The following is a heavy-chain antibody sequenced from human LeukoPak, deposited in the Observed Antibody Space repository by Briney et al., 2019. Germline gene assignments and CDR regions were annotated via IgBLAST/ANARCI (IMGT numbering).Heavy chain of an antibody. J-gene: IGHJ4*02. D-gene: IGHD2-2*01. V-gene: IGHV1-18*01. CDR2: ISAYNGNT. CDR3: ARDQGCSSTSCPLTRFDY. CDR1: GYTFPRYV. Sequence: ASVKVSCKASGYTFPRYVISSVRQARGQGLEGMGWISAYNGNTNYAQKLQGRVTMTTDTSTSTAYMELRSLRSDDTAVYYCARDQGCSSTSCPLTRFDYWGQGTLVTVSS.